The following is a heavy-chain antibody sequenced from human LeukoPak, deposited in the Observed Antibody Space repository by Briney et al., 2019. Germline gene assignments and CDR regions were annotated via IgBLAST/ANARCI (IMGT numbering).Heavy chain of an antibody. CDR2: ISPNNGDT. CDR3: ARGDGDF. D-gene: IGHD5-24*01. Sequence: GPSVTVSCKASGYTFTNYGISWMRPPPGQGLDWMRCISPNNGDTRYAQKLQNRVTMTTDTSTTTAYMELRSLRSDDTAVYYCARGDGDFWGQGTLLTVSA. V-gene: IGHV1-18*01. J-gene: IGHJ4*02. CDR1: GYTFTNYG.